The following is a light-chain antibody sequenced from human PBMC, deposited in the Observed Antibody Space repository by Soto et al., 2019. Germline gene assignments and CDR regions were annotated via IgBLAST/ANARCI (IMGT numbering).Light chain of an antibody. V-gene: IGLV2-11*01. J-gene: IGLJ1*01. CDR3: CSYGGSFPYV. CDR1: SSDVGGYDY. Sequence: QSVLTQPTSVSGSPGQSVTISCTGTSSDVGGYDYVSRYQQRPGKAPKLLIYDVTKRPSGVPDRFSGSKSGNTASLTISGLQAEDEADFYCCSYGGSFPYVFGTGTKLTVL. CDR2: DVT.